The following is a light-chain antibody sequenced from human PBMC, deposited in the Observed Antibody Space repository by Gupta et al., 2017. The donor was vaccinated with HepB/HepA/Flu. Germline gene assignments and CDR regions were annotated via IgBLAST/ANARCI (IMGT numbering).Light chain of an antibody. CDR3: QQRSNWAYT. V-gene: IGKV3-11*01. CDR1: QGVSSY. Sequence: EIVFTQSPATLSLSPGERATLSCRASQGVSSYLAWYQQKPGQAPRLLIYDASNRATGIPARFSGSGSGTDFTLTISSLEPEDFAVYYCQQRSNWAYTFGQGTKLEIK. J-gene: IGKJ2*01. CDR2: DAS.